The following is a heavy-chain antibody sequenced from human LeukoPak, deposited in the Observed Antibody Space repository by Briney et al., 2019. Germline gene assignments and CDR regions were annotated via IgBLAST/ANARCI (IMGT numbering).Heavy chain of an antibody. Sequence: SVPVSRKASVGTFISYAICWVGQARGQQRDGMGGIIPIFGTSNKAHKLRGRATINADEAKSTAYMELSRLRSDDTAVHYCARGRRDWDREFDYWAEGTLLSVSS. CDR2: IIPIFGTS. D-gene: IGHD2-21*02. CDR3: ARGRRDWDREFDY. J-gene: IGHJ4*02. V-gene: IGHV1-69*13. CDR1: VGTFISYA.